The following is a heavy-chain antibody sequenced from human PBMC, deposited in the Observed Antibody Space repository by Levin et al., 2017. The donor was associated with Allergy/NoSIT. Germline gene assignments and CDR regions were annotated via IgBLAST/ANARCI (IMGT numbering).Heavy chain of an antibody. CDR1: GGSFSGYY. D-gene: IGHD6-19*01. Sequence: SQTLSLTCAVYGGSFSGYYWSWIRQPPGKGLEWIGEINHSGSTNYNPSLKSRVTISVDTSKNQFSLKLSSVTAADTAVYYCARGAVAVAGQKTYFDYWGQGTLVTVSS. J-gene: IGHJ4*02. CDR3: ARGAVAVAGQKTYFDY. CDR2: INHSGST. V-gene: IGHV4-34*01.